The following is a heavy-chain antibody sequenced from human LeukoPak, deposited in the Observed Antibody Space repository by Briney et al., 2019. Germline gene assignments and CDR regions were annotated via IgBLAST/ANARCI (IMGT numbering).Heavy chain of an antibody. D-gene: IGHD2-15*01. CDR3: ASGLGVVVVAATGFDY. Sequence: SETLSLTCTVSGGSISSSSYYWGWIRQPPGKGLEWIGSIYYSGSTYYNPSLKSRVTISVDTSKNQFSLKLSSVTAADTAVYYCASGLGVVVVAATGFDYWGQGTLVTVSS. J-gene: IGHJ4*02. CDR1: GGSISSSSYY. V-gene: IGHV4-39*07. CDR2: IYYSGST.